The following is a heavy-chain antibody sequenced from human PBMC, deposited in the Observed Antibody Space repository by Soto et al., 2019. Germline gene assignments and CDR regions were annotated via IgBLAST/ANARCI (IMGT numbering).Heavy chain of an antibody. CDR1: GFTFNIYA. CDR3: AKDWGYSSLGG. D-gene: IGHD6-13*01. CDR2: ISGSGDHT. J-gene: IGHJ4*02. Sequence: EVQLLESGGGLVQPGGSLRLSCAASGFTFNIYAMSWVRQAPGKGLEWVSTISGSGDHTYYADSVKGRFTISRGNSMNTLYLQMNSLRAEDTAIYYCAKDWGYSSLGGWGQGTLVTVSS. V-gene: IGHV3-23*01.